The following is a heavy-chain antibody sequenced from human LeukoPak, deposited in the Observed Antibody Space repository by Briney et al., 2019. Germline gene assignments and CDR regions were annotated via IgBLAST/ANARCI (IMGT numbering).Heavy chain of an antibody. CDR3: ARVVGEGDIVVVPAAIRFDY. J-gene: IGHJ4*02. D-gene: IGHD2-2*01. Sequence: ASVKVSCKASGYTFTGYYMHWVRQAPGRGLEWMGWINPNSGGTNYAQRFQGRVTMTRDTSISTAYMELSRLRSDDTAVYYCARVVGEGDIVVVPAAIRFDYWGQGTLVTVSS. CDR2: INPNSGGT. V-gene: IGHV1-2*02. CDR1: GYTFTGYY.